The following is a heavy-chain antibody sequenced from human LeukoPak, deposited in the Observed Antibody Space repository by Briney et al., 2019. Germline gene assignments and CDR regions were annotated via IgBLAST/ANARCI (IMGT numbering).Heavy chain of an antibody. D-gene: IGHD3-22*01. CDR1: GFTFSRYT. CDR2: ISGSGGST. V-gene: IGHV3-23*01. Sequence: GGSLRLSCAASGFTFSRYTMNWVRQAPGRGLEWVSAISGSGGSTYYADSVKGRFTISRDNSKNTLYLQMNSLRAEDTAVYYCAKDRRYYYDSSGCFDIWGQGTMVTVSS. J-gene: IGHJ3*02. CDR3: AKDRRYYYDSSGCFDI.